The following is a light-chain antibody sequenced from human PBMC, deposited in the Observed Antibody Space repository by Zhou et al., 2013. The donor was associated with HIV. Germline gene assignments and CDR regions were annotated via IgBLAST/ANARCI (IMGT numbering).Light chain of an antibody. CDR1: QSVSRY. CDR3: QQRLTWPPIT. J-gene: IGKJ4*01. CDR2: DTS. Sequence: EIVLTQSPATLSLSPGERATLSCRASQSVSRYLAWYQQKPGQAPRLLIYDTSNRATGIPARFSGSGSGTDFTLTISSLEPEDFAVYYCQQRLTWPPITFGGGTKVEIK. V-gene: IGKV3-11*01.